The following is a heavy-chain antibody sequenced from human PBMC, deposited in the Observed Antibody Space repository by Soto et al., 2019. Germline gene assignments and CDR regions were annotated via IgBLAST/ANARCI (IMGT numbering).Heavy chain of an antibody. J-gene: IGHJ4*02. CDR3: AREDGVVGSSSAFDH. CDR2: INGRSNYV. Sequence: EVQVVESGGGLVKPGGSLRLSCVFSGFTFSTYTMNWDRQAPGKGLEWVSSINGRSNYVYYADSVKGRFTISRDNAKNSLYLQMNRLRAEDTAIYYCAREDGVVGSSSAFDHWGLGTLVTVSS. D-gene: IGHD1-26*01. V-gene: IGHV3-21*01. CDR1: GFTFSTYT.